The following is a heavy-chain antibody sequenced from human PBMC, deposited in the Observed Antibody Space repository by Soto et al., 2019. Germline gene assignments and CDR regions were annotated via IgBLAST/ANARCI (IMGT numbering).Heavy chain of an antibody. CDR3: AKDPLAARNAFDI. CDR2: ISGSGGST. CDR1: GFTFSSYA. J-gene: IGHJ3*02. V-gene: IGHV3-23*01. D-gene: IGHD6-6*01. Sequence: EVQLLESGGGLVQPGGSLRLSCAASGFTFSSYAMSWVRQAPGKGLEWVSAISGSGGSTYYADSVKGRFTISRDNSKNTLYLQMNSLGAEDTAVYYCAKDPLAARNAFDIWGQGTMVTVSS.